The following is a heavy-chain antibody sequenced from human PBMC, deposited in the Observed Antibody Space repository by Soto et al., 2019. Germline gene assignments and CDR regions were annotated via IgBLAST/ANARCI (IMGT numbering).Heavy chain of an antibody. V-gene: IGHV3-23*01. CDR1: GFTFSSYA. CDR2: ISGSGGST. J-gene: IGHJ4*02. D-gene: IGHD4-17*01. Sequence: EVQLLESGGGLVQPGGSLRLSCAASGFTFSSYAMSWVRQAPGKGLEWVSAISGSGGSTYYADSVKGRFTISRDESKNTLYLQMNSLSAEDTAVYYCAKDSDYGDYVRYLCQGPLVTVSS. CDR3: AKDSDYGDYVRY.